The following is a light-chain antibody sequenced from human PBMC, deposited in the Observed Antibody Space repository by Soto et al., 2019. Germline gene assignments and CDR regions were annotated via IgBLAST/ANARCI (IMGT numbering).Light chain of an antibody. J-gene: IGLJ2*01. CDR3: SSYAGSHNLV. CDR1: SSDVGAYNY. Sequence: QSALTQPHSASGSPGQSVTISCTGTSSDVGAYNYVSWYQQHPGKAPKLMLFEVSQRPSGVPDRFSGSKSGNTASLTVSGLLAEDEADYYCSSYAGSHNLVFGGGTQLTVL. V-gene: IGLV2-8*01. CDR2: EVS.